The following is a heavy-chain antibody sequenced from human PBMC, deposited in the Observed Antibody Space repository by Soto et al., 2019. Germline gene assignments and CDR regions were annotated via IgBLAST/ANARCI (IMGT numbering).Heavy chain of an antibody. D-gene: IGHD1-1*01. V-gene: IGHV3-30-3*01. J-gene: IGHJ6*02. Sequence: GGSLRLSCAASGFTFSSYAMHWVRQAPGKGLEWVAVISYDGSNKYYADSVKGRFTISRDNSKNTLYPQMNSLRAEDTAVYYCARAHLESRNAFLGLPKHYYYYGMDVWGQGTTVTVSS. CDR1: GFTFSSYA. CDR3: ARAHLESRNAFLGLPKHYYYYGMDV. CDR2: ISYDGSNK.